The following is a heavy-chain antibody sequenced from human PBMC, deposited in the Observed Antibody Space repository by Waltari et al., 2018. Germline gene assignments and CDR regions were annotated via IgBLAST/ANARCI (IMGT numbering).Heavy chain of an antibody. CDR2: IKPDSGVT. CDR3: VRDFDWGPDY. J-gene: IGHJ4*02. V-gene: IGHV1-2*02. CDR1: GYSFSYHY. Sequence: QVQLVQSGAEVMKPGASVKVACKTSGYSFSYHYLHWVRQAPGQGLDWMGWIKPDSGVTYYAQEFQGRVTLTGDMSISTVYMDFSSLTSDDTAIYYCVRDFDWGPDYWGQGTLVTVSS. D-gene: IGHD3-9*01.